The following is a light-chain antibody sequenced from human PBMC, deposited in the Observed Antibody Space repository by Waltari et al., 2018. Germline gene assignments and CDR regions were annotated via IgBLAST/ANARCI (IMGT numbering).Light chain of an antibody. CDR2: KAS. V-gene: IGKV1-5*01. CDR3: LQYRNSPHI. CDR1: QSISRW. Sequence: DIQMTQSPSSLSASVGDTVTITCRASQSISRWLDWYQQKPGKAPKLLIYKASSLQVGVPSRFSGSESETEFTLMISSLQPEDFASYFCLQYRNSPHIFGQGTKVEIK. J-gene: IGKJ2*01.